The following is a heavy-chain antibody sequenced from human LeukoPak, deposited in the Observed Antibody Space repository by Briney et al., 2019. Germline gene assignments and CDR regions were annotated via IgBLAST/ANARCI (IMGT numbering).Heavy chain of an antibody. CDR2: INLDGSEI. CDR1: GFIFSSYW. J-gene: IGHJ4*02. D-gene: IGHD2-15*01. Sequence: PGGSLRLSCAASGFIFSSYWMTWVRQAPGKGLEWVANINLDGSEIHYLDSVKGRFTISRDNAKNSLYLQMNSLRAEDTAVYSCAKGGYCSAGSCCTDFDYWGQGTLVTVSS. V-gene: IGHV3-7*05. CDR3: AKGGYCSAGSCCTDFDY.